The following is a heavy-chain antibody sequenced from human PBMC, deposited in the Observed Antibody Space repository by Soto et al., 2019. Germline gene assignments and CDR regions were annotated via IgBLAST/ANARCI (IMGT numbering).Heavy chain of an antibody. CDR1: RLTFSNYG. Sequence: QEHLVESGGGVVQPGRSLRLSCVASRLTFSNYGMHWVRQAPGKGLEWVAVISYERISTVYRDAVRGRFTISRDNSRNTLYLHMNSLTPEDTAVYYCAREAGCSGTSCNVYFDYWGLGTLVTVSS. D-gene: IGHD2-15*01. CDR3: AREAGCSGTSCNVYFDY. V-gene: IGHV3-30*03. CDR2: ISYERIST. J-gene: IGHJ4*01.